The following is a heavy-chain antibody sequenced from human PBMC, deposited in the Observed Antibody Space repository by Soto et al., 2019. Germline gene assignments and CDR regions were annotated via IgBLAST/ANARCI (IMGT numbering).Heavy chain of an antibody. CDR3: AREMDSGSRLAFDS. Sequence: EVQLLESGGGLLQPGGSLRLSLAASGFTFSSYALNWVRQAPGKGLEWVSGITGDGDLTSYAGSVKGRFTLSRDNSRNKIYLQMNSVRAEDTAVYYCAREMDSGSRLAFDSWGQVTLVTVSS. CDR1: GFTFSSYA. D-gene: IGHD1-26*01. J-gene: IGHJ4*02. CDR2: ITGDGDLT. V-gene: IGHV3-23*01.